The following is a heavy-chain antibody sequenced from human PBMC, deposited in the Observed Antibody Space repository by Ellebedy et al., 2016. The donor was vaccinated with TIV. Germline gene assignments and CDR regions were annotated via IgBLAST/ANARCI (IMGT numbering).Heavy chain of an antibody. J-gene: IGHJ4*02. V-gene: IGHV3-66*01. CDR2: IYSGGST. CDR1: GFTVSSNY. Sequence: GESLKISCAASGFTVSSNYMSWVRQATGKGLEWVAVIYSGGSTYYADSVKGRFTISRDNSKNTLYLQMNSLRAEDTAVYYCARDSSAGSWTPFDYWGQGTLVTVSS. CDR3: ARDSSAGSWTPFDY. D-gene: IGHD6-13*01.